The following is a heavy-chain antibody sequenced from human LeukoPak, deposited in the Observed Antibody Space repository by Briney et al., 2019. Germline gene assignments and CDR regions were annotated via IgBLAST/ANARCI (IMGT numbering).Heavy chain of an antibody. Sequence: GGSLRLSCAASGFTFSIYWMSWVRQAPGKGLEWVATITQDGSEKYYVDSVKGRFTISRDNAKNSLYLQMNSLRAEDTAVYYCAREANWNALDYWGQGTLVTVSS. CDR1: GFTFSIYW. CDR3: AREANWNALDY. J-gene: IGHJ4*02. D-gene: IGHD1-20*01. CDR2: ITQDGSEK. V-gene: IGHV3-7*01.